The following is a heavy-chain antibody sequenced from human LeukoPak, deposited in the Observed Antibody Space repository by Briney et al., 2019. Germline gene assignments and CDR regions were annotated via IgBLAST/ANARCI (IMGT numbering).Heavy chain of an antibody. CDR3: ATHRIEWLLSSYYYGIDV. Sequence: GESLKISCKGSGYSFTSYWISWVRQMPGKGLEWMGRIDPSDSYTNYSPSFQGHVTISADKSISTAYLQWSSLKASDTAMYYCATHRIEWLLSSYYYGIDVWGQGTTVTVSS. CDR2: IDPSDSYT. V-gene: IGHV5-10-1*01. J-gene: IGHJ6*02. CDR1: GYSFTSYW. D-gene: IGHD3-3*01.